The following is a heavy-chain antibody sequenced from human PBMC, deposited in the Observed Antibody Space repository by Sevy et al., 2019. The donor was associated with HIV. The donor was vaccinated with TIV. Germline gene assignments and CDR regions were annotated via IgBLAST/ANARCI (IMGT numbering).Heavy chain of an antibody. V-gene: IGHV4-59*08. D-gene: IGHD1-26*01. CDR2: IYYNAPI. J-gene: IGHJ4*02. CDR1: GGSFISPN. CDR3: AGENAWGRGYS. Sequence: SETFSPPCTLSGGSFISPNWNWIGQPPGKGGEGIENIYYNAPINSNPSLKSRVTLPLATSKNQFSLRLSSVTAADTAMYYCAGENAWGRGYSWGQGTLVTVSS.